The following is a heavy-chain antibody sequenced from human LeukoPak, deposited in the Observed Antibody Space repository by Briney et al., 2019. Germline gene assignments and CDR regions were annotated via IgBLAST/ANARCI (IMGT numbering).Heavy chain of an antibody. D-gene: IGHD3-22*01. CDR2: IKQDGSEK. CDR1: GFTFSSYW. V-gene: IGHV3-7*03. CDR3: ARESYYYDSSGYYTDAFDI. J-gene: IGHJ3*02. Sequence: GGSLRFSCAASGFTFSSYWMSWVRQAPGKGLEWVANIKQDGSEKYYVDSVKGRFTISRDNAKNSLYLQMNSLRAEDTAVYYCARESYYYDSSGYYTDAFDIWGQGTMVTVSS.